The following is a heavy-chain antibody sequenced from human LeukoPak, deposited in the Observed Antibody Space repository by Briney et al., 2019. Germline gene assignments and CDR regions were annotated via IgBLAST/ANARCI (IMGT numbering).Heavy chain of an antibody. CDR3: AKGIATIYYYGMDV. CDR1: GYTFTSYG. J-gene: IGHJ6*02. Sequence: ASVKVSCKASGYTFTSYGSSWVRQAPGQGLEWMGWISAYNGNTNYAQKLQGRVTMTTDTSTSTAYMELRSLRSDDTAVYYCAKGIATIYYYGMDVWGQGTTVTVSS. V-gene: IGHV1-18*01. D-gene: IGHD6-13*01. CDR2: ISAYNGNT.